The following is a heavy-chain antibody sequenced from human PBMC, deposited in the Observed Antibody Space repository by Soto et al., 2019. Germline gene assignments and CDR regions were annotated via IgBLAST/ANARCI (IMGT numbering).Heavy chain of an antibody. V-gene: IGHV4-38-2*02. Sequence: KSSETLSLTCAVSGYSISSGYYWGWIRQPPGKGLEWIGSIYHSGSTYYNPSLKSRVTISVDTSKNQFSLKLSSVTAADTAVYYCARDVAAAGAFDYWGQGTLVTVSS. CDR3: ARDVAAAGAFDY. CDR2: IYHSGST. J-gene: IGHJ4*02. D-gene: IGHD6-13*01. CDR1: GYSISSGYY.